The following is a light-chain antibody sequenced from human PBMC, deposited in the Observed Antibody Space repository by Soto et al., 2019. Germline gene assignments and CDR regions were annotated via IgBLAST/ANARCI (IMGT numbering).Light chain of an antibody. Sequence: DIQMTQSPSTLSASVGDRVTITCRASQNIRKGMAWFQQRPGKAPRLLIYEASTLESGVPNRFSGSGFGTEFTLTISSLQPDDIATYYCQRYTTSSWTFGQGTKVEIK. V-gene: IGKV1-5*03. CDR3: QRYTTSSWT. CDR1: QNIRKG. J-gene: IGKJ1*01. CDR2: EAS.